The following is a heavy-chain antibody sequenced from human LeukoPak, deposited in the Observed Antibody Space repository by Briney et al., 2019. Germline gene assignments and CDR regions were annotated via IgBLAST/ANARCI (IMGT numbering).Heavy chain of an antibody. D-gene: IGHD6-19*01. J-gene: IGHJ4*02. Sequence: GESLKISCRGSGYTFTSYWIGWVRQMPGRGLEWMGIIYPGDSDTRYSPSFQGQVTISADKSISTAYLQWSSLKASDTAMYYCARRSSGWYQDYWGQGTLVTVSS. CDR2: IYPGDSDT. CDR3: ARRSSGWYQDY. CDR1: GYTFTSYW. V-gene: IGHV5-51*01.